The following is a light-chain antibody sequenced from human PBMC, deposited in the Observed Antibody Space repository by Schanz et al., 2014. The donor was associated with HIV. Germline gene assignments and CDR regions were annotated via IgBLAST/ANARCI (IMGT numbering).Light chain of an antibody. CDR1: QSLFYSSNKKNY. V-gene: IGKV4-1*01. Sequence: DIVMTQSPDSLALSLGERATINCRSSQSLFYSSNKKNYLAWYQQKPGQPPRLLIYWASIRESGVPDRFSGSGSGTGFTLTISGLQAEDVAVYYCQQYDKWPTFGKGTRLDIK. CDR3: QQYDKWPT. CDR2: WAS. J-gene: IGKJ5*01.